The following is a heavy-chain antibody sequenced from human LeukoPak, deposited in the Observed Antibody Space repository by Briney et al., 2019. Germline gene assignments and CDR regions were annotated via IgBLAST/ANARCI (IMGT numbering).Heavy chain of an antibody. Sequence: GGSLRLSCAASGFAVSSNYMSWVRQAPGKGLEWVSVIYSGGTTYYADSVKGRFTISRDNSKNTLYLQMNSLRAEDTAVYYCARDPYSIATTGFDYWGQGTLVTVSS. CDR2: IYSGGTT. CDR1: GFAVSSNY. D-gene: IGHD6-13*01. CDR3: ARDPYSIATTGFDY. J-gene: IGHJ4*02. V-gene: IGHV3-53*01.